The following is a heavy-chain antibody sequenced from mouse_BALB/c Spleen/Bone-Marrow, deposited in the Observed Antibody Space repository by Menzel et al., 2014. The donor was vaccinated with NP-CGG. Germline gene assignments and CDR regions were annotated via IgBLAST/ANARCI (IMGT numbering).Heavy chain of an antibody. CDR1: GFTFSSYA. J-gene: IGHJ4*01. CDR2: ISSGGST. V-gene: IGHV5-6-5*01. D-gene: IGHD2-10*02. Sequence: DVMLVESGGGLAKPGGSLKLSCAASGFTFSSYAMSWVRQTPEKRLEWVASISSGGSTYYPDSVKGRFTISRDNARNILYLQMSSLRSEDTAMYYCAREEYGQKVYAMDYWGQGTSVTVSS. CDR3: AREEYGQKVYAMDY.